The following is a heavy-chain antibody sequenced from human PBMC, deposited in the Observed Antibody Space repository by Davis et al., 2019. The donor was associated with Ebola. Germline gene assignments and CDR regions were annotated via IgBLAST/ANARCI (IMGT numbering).Heavy chain of an antibody. CDR2: IKQDGSDK. CDR1: GFTFRSYW. CDR3: ARDSGWSGVVS. D-gene: IGHD6-19*01. Sequence: GESLKIPCAASGFTFRSYWMSWVRQAPGKGLGWVANIKQDGSDKNYVDSVNGRFTITRDNAKNSLYLQMNSLRAEDTAVYYCARDSGWSGVVSWGQGTLVTVSS. J-gene: IGHJ5*01. V-gene: IGHV3-7*03.